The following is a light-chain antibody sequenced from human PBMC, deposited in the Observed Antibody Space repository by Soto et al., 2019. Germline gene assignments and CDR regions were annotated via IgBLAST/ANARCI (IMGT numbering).Light chain of an antibody. Sequence: DIQLTQSPSFLSASVGDRVTITCRASQGISSYLAWCQQKPGKAPKLLIYAASTLQSGVPSRFSGSGSGTEFTLTISSLQPEDFATYYCLQGYNYPWTFXQGTKVDIK. CDR1: QGISSY. CDR2: AAS. J-gene: IGKJ1*01. V-gene: IGKV1-9*01. CDR3: LQGYNYPWT.